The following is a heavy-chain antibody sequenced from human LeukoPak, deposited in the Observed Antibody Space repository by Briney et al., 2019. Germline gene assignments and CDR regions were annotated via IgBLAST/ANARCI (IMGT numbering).Heavy chain of an antibody. J-gene: IGHJ5*02. CDR2: IYTSGST. Sequence: SETLSLTCTVSGGSISRYYWSWIRQPAGKGLEWMGRIYTSGSTNYNPSLKSRVTMSVTTSTIQSSLTLSSVTAADTAVYYCARVRTTTYYGSGSQSLAWFDPWGQGTLVTVSS. D-gene: IGHD3-10*01. V-gene: IGHV4-4*07. CDR3: ARVRTTTYYGSGSQSLAWFDP. CDR1: GGSISRYY.